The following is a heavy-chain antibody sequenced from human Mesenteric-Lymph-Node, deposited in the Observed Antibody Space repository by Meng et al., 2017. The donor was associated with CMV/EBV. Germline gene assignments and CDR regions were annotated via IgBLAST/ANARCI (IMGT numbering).Heavy chain of an antibody. D-gene: IGHD3-10*01. CDR3: ASALWFGELLPFGY. V-gene: IGHV3-7*01. J-gene: IGHJ4*02. Sequence: GGSLRLSCAASGFTFSNAWMSWVRQAPGKGLEWVANIKQDGSEKYYVDSVKGRFTISRDNAKNSLYLQMNSLRAEDTAVYYCASALWFGELLPFGYWGQGTLVTVSS. CDR2: IKQDGSEK. CDR1: GFTFSNAW.